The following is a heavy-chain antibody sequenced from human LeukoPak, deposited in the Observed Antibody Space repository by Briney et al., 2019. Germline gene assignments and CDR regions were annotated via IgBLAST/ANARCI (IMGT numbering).Heavy chain of an antibody. D-gene: IGHD2-15*01. Sequence: PSETLSLTCTVSGVSVSSGSYYWRWIRQPPGKGLEWIGYIYYSGSTNYNPSLKSRVTISVDTSKNQFSLKLSSVTAADTAVYYCARVDIVVVVAATLGAFDIWGQGTMVTVSS. CDR1: GVSVSSGSYY. V-gene: IGHV4-61*01. J-gene: IGHJ3*02. CDR3: ARVDIVVVVAATLGAFDI. CDR2: IYYSGST.